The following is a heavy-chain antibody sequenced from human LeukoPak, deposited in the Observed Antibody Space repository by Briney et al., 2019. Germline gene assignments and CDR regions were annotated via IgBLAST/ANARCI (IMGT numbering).Heavy chain of an antibody. Sequence: PSETLSLTCTVSGGSISSSSYYWGWIRQPPGKGLEWIGSIYYSGSTYYNPSLKSRVTISVDTSKTQFSLKLSSVTAADTAVYYCARAPLVVAGAFDIWGQGTMVTVSS. J-gene: IGHJ3*02. V-gene: IGHV4-39*07. CDR1: GGSISSSSYY. CDR2: IYYSGST. CDR3: ARAPLVVAGAFDI. D-gene: IGHD3-22*01.